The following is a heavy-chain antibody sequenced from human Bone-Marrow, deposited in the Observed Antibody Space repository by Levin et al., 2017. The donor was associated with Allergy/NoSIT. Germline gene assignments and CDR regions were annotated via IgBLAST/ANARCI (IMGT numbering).Heavy chain of an antibody. CDR1: GFTFSNSW. D-gene: IGHD1-1*01. J-gene: IGHJ4*02. CDR2: INPDGTQI. CDR3: ATDYWKYFAY. Sequence: GGSLRLSCAASGFTFSNSWMAWVRQTTGQGLEWVATINPDGTQISYVDSVKGRFTISRDNAKNSLFLQMNSLRAEDTAVFYCATDYWKYFAYWGQGSLVTVSS. V-gene: IGHV3-7*01.